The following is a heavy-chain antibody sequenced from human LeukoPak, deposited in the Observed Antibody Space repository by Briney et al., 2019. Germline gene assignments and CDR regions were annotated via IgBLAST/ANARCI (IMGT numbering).Heavy chain of an antibody. V-gene: IGHV3-21*01. Sequence: GGSLRLSCAASGFTFSTYGMNWVRQAPGKGLEWVSSIRLSSSYIYYADSVRGRFTISRDNAKNSLSLQMNSLKAEDTAVYYCARVIVVVPAAAFYYQYAMDVWGKGTTVTVSS. CDR2: IRLSSSYI. CDR1: GFTFSTYG. D-gene: IGHD2-2*01. CDR3: ARVIVVVPAAAFYYQYAMDV. J-gene: IGHJ6*04.